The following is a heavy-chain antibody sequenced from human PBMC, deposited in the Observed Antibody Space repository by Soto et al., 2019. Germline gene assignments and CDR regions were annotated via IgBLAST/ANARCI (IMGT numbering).Heavy chain of an antibody. J-gene: IGHJ4*02. CDR1: GFTFSSYA. CDR3: ARDSRYFDWSTREFDY. D-gene: IGHD3-9*01. CDR2: ISYDGSNK. Sequence: PGGSLRLSCAASGFTFSSYAMHWVRQAPGKGLEWVAVISYDGSNKYYADSVKGRFTISRDNSKNTLYLQMNSLRAEDTAVYYCARDSRYFDWSTREFDYWGQGTLVTVSS. V-gene: IGHV3-30-3*01.